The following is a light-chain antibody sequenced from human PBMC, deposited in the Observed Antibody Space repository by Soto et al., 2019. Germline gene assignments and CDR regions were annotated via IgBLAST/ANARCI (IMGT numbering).Light chain of an antibody. CDR2: DVS. J-gene: IGLJ1*01. CDR3: SSYTTSSTPPYV. CDR1: SSDVGGYTY. Sequence: QSALTQPASVSGSPVQSITISCTGTSSDVGGYTYVSWYQQHPGKAPKLMIYDVSNRPSGVSNRFSGSKSANTASLTISGLQAEDEADYYCSSYTTSSTPPYVFGTGTKVTVL. V-gene: IGLV2-14*01.